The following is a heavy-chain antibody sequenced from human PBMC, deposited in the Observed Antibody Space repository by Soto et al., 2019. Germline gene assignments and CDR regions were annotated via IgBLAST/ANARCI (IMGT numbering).Heavy chain of an antibody. Sequence: PGGSLRLSCAASGFTFSSYAMHWVRQAPGKGLEWVAEISYDGSNKYYVDSVKGRFTISRDNSKNTLYLQMNSLRAEDTAVYYCARDQGDIEATIGVVRTYYYFCGMDVWGQGTTVPISS. V-gene: IGHV3-30-3*01. CDR1: GFTFSSYA. D-gene: IGHD5-12*01. CDR2: ISYDGSNK. CDR3: ARDQGDIEATIGVVRTYYYFCGMDV. J-gene: IGHJ6*02.